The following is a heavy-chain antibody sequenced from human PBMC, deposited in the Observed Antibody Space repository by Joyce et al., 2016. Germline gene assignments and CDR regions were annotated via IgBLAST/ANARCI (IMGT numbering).Heavy chain of an antibody. J-gene: IGHJ6*02. CDR2: ISSDSTYI. D-gene: IGHD3-22*01. Sequence: EVQLVEPGGGLVKPGGSLRISCAAAGFTFSTSSMSWFRRAPGKGLEWVSAISSDSTYIFYADSVKGRFTVSRDNAKNSLYLQMNSLRAEDTAVFFCARGGIVYDYSMDLWGQGTTVTVSS. V-gene: IGHV3-21*02. CDR3: ARGGIVYDYSMDL. CDR1: GFTFSTSS.